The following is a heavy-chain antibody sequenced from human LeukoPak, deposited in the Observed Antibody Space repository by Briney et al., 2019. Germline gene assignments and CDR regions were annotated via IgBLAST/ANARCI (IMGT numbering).Heavy chain of an antibody. Sequence: GGSLRLSCAASGFTFSSYAMSWIRQAPGKGLEWVSAISGSGGSTYYADSVKGRFTISRDNSKNTLYLQMNSLRAEDTAVYYCAKGTGYSRYNWFDPWGQGTLVTVSS. V-gene: IGHV3-23*01. J-gene: IGHJ5*02. D-gene: IGHD6-13*01. CDR1: GFTFSSYA. CDR2: ISGSGGST. CDR3: AKGTGYSRYNWFDP.